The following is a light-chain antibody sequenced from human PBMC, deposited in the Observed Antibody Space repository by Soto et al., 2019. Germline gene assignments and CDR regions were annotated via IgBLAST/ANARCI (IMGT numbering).Light chain of an antibody. CDR3: SSYTSSSTNWV. CDR2: EVS. CDR1: SSDVGCYNY. Sequence: QSALTQPASVSGSPGQSITISCTGTSSDVGCYNYVSWYQQHPGKAPKLMIYEVSNRPSGVSNRFSGSKSGNTASLTISGLQAEDEADYYCSSYTSSSTNWVFGGGTKLTVL. J-gene: IGLJ3*02. V-gene: IGLV2-14*01.